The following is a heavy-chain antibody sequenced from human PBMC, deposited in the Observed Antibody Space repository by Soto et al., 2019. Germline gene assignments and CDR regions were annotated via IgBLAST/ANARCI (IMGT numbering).Heavy chain of an antibody. CDR2: INVDGGEI. J-gene: IGHJ4*02. Sequence: PGGSLRLSCAASGFTFSRFWMSWVRQPPGKGLEWVASINVDGGEIYYVGSVRGRFTVSRDNAKNALYLQMNSLRAEDTAVYYCARDVGPNTLDYWGQGTLVTVSS. V-gene: IGHV3-7*03. CDR3: ARDVGPNTLDY. CDR1: GFTFSRFW.